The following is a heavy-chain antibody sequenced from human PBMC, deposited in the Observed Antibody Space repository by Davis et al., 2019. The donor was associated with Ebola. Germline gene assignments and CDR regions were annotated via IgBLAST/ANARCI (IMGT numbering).Heavy chain of an antibody. Sequence: GGSLRLSCAASGFTFSSYSMNWVRQAPGKGLEWVSSISSSSSYIYYADSVKGRFTISRDNAKNSLYLQMNSLRAEDTAVYYCASSLLWFGELLYQDAFDIWGQGTTVTVSS. CDR2: ISSSSSYI. J-gene: IGHJ3*02. CDR1: GFTFSSYS. D-gene: IGHD3-10*01. CDR3: ASSLLWFGELLYQDAFDI. V-gene: IGHV3-21*01.